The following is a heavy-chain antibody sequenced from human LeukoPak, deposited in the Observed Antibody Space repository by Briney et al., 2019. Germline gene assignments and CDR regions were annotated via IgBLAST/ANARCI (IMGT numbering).Heavy chain of an antibody. V-gene: IGHV4-59*01. CDR3: GRWGYFDSGNYFVVDY. D-gene: IGHD3-22*01. CDR2: IHNNGDS. J-gene: IGHJ4*02. CDR1: GDSIRSYY. Sequence: SKTLSLTCIVSGDSIRSYYWTWIRQAPGKALEWIGHIHNNGDSAYNFSLKSRVTISMDTSKNQFSLKLSSVTAADTAVYYCGRWGYFDSGNYFVVDYWGQGTVVTVSS.